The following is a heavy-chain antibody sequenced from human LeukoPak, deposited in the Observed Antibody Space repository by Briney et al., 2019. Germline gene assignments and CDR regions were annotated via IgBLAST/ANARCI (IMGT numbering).Heavy chain of an antibody. Sequence: PSETLSLTCTVSGGSISTYYWSWIRQSPGKGLEWIGSIYYSGSTNYNPSLKSRVTISVDTSKNQFSLELSPVTAADTAVYYCAVNLTRHTFDIWGQGTVVTVSS. J-gene: IGHJ3*02. CDR3: AVNLTRHTFDI. CDR1: GGSISTYY. D-gene: IGHD1-1*01. V-gene: IGHV4-59*08. CDR2: IYYSGST.